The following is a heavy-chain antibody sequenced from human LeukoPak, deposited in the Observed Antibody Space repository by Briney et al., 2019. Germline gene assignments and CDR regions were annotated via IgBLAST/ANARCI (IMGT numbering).Heavy chain of an antibody. J-gene: IGHJ6*03. CDR2: ISSSGSTI. D-gene: IGHD4-17*01. V-gene: IGHV3-48*03. Sequence: GGSLRLSCAASGFTFSSYEMNWVHQAPGKELEWVSYISSSGSTIYYADSVKGRFTISRDNAKNSLYLQMNSLRAEDTAVYYCARGHYGDNYYYYMDVWGKGTTVTVSS. CDR3: ARGHYGDNYYYYMDV. CDR1: GFTFSSYE.